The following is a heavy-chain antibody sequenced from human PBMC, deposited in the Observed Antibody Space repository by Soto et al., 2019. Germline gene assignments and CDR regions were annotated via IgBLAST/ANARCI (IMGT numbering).Heavy chain of an antibody. J-gene: IGHJ4*02. Sequence: CAASGFTFSSYGMHWVRQAPGKGLEWVSVISESGGSTHYADSVRGRFTVSRDNSKNSLSLRMNSLRDEDTAVYFCAKRSPYSSGWYSPIFDYWGQGALVTVSS. CDR3: AKRSPYSSGWYSPIFDY. CDR2: ISESGGST. V-gene: IGHV3-23*01. CDR1: GFTFSSYG. D-gene: IGHD6-13*01.